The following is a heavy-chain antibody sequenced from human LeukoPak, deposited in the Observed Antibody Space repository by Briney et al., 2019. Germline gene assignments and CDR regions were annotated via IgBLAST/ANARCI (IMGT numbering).Heavy chain of an antibody. CDR3: ARDAYTIRWYYY. CDR2: INSDGST. CDR1: GFIINTSY. D-gene: IGHD6-13*01. Sequence: PGGSLRPSCAASGFIINTSYMTWVRQAPGKGLEWVSLINSDGSTYYADSVKGRFTISRDNSKNTLYLQMNSLRAEDTAVYYCARDAYTIRWYYYWGQGTLVTVSS. V-gene: IGHV3-53*01. J-gene: IGHJ4*02.